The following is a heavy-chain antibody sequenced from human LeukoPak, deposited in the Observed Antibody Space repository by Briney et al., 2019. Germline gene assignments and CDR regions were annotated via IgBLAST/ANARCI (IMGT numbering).Heavy chain of an antibody. CDR1: GYTFTSYD. V-gene: IGHV1-8*01. J-gene: IGHJ5*02. CDR3: ARGSHVAAAGRNWLDP. Sequence: GASVKVSCKASGYTFTSYDINWVRQATGQGLEWMGWMNPNSGNTGYAQKFQGRATMTRNTSISTAYMELSSLRSEDTAVYYCARGSHVAAAGRNWLDPWGQGTLVTVSS. D-gene: IGHD6-13*01. CDR2: MNPNSGNT.